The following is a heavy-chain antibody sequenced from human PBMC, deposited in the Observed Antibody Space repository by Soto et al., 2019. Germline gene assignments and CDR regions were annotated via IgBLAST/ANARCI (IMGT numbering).Heavy chain of an antibody. D-gene: IGHD6-19*01. J-gene: IGHJ4*02. Sequence: GASVKVSCKASGGTFSSYAISWVRQAPGQGLEWMGGIIPIFGTANYAQKFQGRVTITADESISTAYMELSSLRSEDTAVYYCARRRRAVAGTGRFDYWGQGTLVTVSS. CDR2: IIPIFGTA. CDR3: ARRRRAVAGTGRFDY. V-gene: IGHV1-69*13. CDR1: GGTFSSYA.